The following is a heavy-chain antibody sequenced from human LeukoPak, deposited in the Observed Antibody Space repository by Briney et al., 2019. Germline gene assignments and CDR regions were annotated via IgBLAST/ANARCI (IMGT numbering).Heavy chain of an antibody. CDR1: GYTFTAYY. V-gene: IGHV1-2*06. Sequence: ASVKVSCKASGYTFTAYYIHWVRQAPGQGLEWMGRINPNSGGTNYAQKFQGRVTLTRDTSISTAYMELSRLRSDDTAVYYCARVGNIVVVPAARSNYFDYWGQGTLVTVSS. CDR3: ARVGNIVVVPAARSNYFDY. J-gene: IGHJ4*02. D-gene: IGHD2-2*01. CDR2: INPNSGGT.